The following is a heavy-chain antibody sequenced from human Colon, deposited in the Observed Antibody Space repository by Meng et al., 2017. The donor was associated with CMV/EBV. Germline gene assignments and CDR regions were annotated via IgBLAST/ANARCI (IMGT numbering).Heavy chain of an antibody. J-gene: IGHJ4*02. CDR3: ARGYSGTYRIDY. CDR1: GNYW. V-gene: IGHV3-74*01. Sequence: GNYWVDWVRHPPGKGVVLVSCIDDDGTFTDHAVSVKGRFGITRANRKNTLYLQMNSLRVEDTGVDYCARGYSGTYRIDYWGRGTLVTVS. D-gene: IGHD1-26*01. CDR2: IDDDGTFT.